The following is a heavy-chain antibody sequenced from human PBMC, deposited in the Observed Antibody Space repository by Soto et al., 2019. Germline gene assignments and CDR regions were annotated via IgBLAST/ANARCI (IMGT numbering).Heavy chain of an antibody. V-gene: IGHV3-73*01. CDR3: TRLDYDYGVSI. D-gene: IGHD4-17*01. CDR1: GFTFSGSA. CDR2: IRSKANSYAT. Sequence: EVQLVESGGGLVQPGGSLKLSCAASGFTFSGSAMHWVRQASGKGLEWVGRIRSKANSYATAYAASVKGRFTISRDDSKNTAYLQMNSLKTEDTAVYYCTRLDYDYGVSIWGQGTMVTVSS. J-gene: IGHJ3*02.